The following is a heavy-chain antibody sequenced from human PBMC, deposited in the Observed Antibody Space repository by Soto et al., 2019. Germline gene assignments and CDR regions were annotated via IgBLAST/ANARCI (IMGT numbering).Heavy chain of an antibody. CDR1: GGSISSGGYY. CDR2: IYYSGST. D-gene: IGHD6-6*01. V-gene: IGHV4-31*03. CDR3: ARFYSSSSDRWFDP. Sequence: PSETLSLTCTVSGGSISSGGYYWSWIRQHPGKGLEWIGYIYYSGSTYYNPSLKSRVTISVDTSKNQFSLKLSSVTAADTAVYYCARFYSSSSDRWFDPWGQGTLVTVSS. J-gene: IGHJ5*02.